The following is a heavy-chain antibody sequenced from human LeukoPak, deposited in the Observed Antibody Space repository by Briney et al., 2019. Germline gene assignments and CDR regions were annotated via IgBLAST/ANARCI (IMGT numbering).Heavy chain of an antibody. CDR2: ISGSGGST. CDR1: GFTFSSYA. D-gene: IGHD4-23*01. J-gene: IGHJ4*02. V-gene: IGHV3-23*01. CDR3: ASVNNGGNSPTDY. Sequence: GGSLRLSCAASGFTFSSYAMSWVRQAPGKGLEWVSAISGSGGSTYYADSVKGRFTISRDNSKNTLYLQMNSLRAEDTAVYYCASVNNGGNSPTDYWGQGTLVTVSS.